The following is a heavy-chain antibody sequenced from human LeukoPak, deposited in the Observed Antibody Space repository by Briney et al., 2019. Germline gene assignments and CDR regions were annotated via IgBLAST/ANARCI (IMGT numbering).Heavy chain of an antibody. Sequence: GGSLRLSCVASGFTLSNYAMSWVRQAPNKGLDWVSVVSGSSHKIRYADSVTGRFTISRDNFENTLYLRMNNLRVEDTALYYCAGRPTGYSSGYIFWGQGALVTVSS. CDR2: VSGSSHKI. V-gene: IGHV3-23*01. J-gene: IGHJ1*01. CDR3: AGRPTGYSSGYIF. CDR1: GFTLSNYA. D-gene: IGHD5-18*01.